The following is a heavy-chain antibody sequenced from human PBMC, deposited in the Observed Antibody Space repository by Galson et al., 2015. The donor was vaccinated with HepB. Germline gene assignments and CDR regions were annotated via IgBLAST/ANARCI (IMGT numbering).Heavy chain of an antibody. Sequence: SVKVSCKASGYTFTSYGISWVRQAPGQGLEWMGWISAYNGNTNYAQKLQGRVTMTTDTSTSTAYMELRSLRSDDTAAYYCARDCSSTSCEGNWFDPWGQGTLVTVSS. V-gene: IGHV1-18*01. D-gene: IGHD2-2*01. CDR1: GYTFTSYG. J-gene: IGHJ5*02. CDR3: ARDCSSTSCEGNWFDP. CDR2: ISAYNGNT.